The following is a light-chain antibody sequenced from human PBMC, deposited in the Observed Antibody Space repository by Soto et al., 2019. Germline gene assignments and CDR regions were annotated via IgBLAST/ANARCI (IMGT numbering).Light chain of an antibody. CDR3: QQYNNWPPWT. Sequence: EIVMTQSPGTLSVSPGERATLSCRASQSVSGNLAWYQQKPGQAPRLLIYRAVTRATGIPVRFTGSGSGTEFTLTISSLQSEDFAIYYCQQYNNWPPWTFGQGTKVEIK. CDR1: QSVSGN. CDR2: RAV. J-gene: IGKJ1*01. V-gene: IGKV3-15*01.